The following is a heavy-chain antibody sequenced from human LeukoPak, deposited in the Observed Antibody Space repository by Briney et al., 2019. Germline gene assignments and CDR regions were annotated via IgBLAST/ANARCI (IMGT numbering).Heavy chain of an antibody. V-gene: IGHV4-39*01. CDR3: ARPQRYSMNALDY. D-gene: IGHD5-12*01. CDR2: IYYSGST. CDR1: GGSISSSSYY. J-gene: IGHJ4*02. Sequence: KPSETLSLTCSVSGGSISSSSYYWGWIRQPPGKKLEWIGNIYYSGSTYYNLSLKSRVTISVDTSKNQFSLKLSSVTAADTAVYYCARPQRYSMNALDYWGQGTLVTVSS.